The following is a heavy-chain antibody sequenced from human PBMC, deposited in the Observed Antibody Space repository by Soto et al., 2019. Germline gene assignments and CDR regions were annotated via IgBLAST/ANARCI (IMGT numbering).Heavy chain of an antibody. D-gene: IGHD2-15*01. V-gene: IGHV4-59*08. CDR1: GGSISSYY. Sequence: SETLSLTCTVSGGSISSYYWSWIRQPPGKGLEWIGYIYYSGSTNYNPSLKSRVTISVDTSKNQFSLKLSSVTAADTAVYYCAGVATDLMMGYYYYYMDVWGKGTTVTVSS. CDR2: IYYSGST. CDR3: AGVATDLMMGYYYYYMDV. J-gene: IGHJ6*03.